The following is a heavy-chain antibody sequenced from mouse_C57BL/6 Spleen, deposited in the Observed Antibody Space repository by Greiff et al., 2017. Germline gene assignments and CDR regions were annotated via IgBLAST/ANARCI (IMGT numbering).Heavy chain of an antibody. Sequence: DVHLVESGAELVRPGASVKLSCTASGFNIKDDYMHWVKQRPEQGLEWIGWIDPENGDTEYASKFQGKATITADTSSNTAYLQLSSLTSEDTAVYYCLYPAFAYWGQGTLVTVSA. D-gene: IGHD1-1*01. V-gene: IGHV14-4*01. J-gene: IGHJ3*01. CDR1: GFNIKDDY. CDR2: IDPENGDT. CDR3: LYPAFAY.